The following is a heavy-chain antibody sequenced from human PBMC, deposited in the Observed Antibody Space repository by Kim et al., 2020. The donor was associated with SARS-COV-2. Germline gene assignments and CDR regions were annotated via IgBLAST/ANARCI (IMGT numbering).Heavy chain of an antibody. V-gene: IGHV3-23*01. CDR3: AKDNLPVATYYFDY. J-gene: IGHJ4*02. Sequence: ADSVKGRFTISRDKSKNTLFLQMNSLRAEDTAVYYCAKDNLPVATYYFDYWGQGTLVTVSS. D-gene: IGHD5-12*01.